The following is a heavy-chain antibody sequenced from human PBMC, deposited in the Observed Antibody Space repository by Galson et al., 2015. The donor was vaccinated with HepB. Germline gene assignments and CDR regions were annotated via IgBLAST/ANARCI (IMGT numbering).Heavy chain of an antibody. J-gene: IGHJ5*02. Sequence: SLRLSCAASGFTFSSYWMSWVRQAPGKGLEWVANIKQDGSEKYYVDSVKGRFTISRDNAKNSLYLQMNSLRAEDTAVYYCARVGLLTGLGFDPWGQGTLVTVSS. CDR3: ARVGLLTGLGFDP. D-gene: IGHD1-14*01. CDR1: GFTFSSYW. V-gene: IGHV3-7*03. CDR2: IKQDGSEK.